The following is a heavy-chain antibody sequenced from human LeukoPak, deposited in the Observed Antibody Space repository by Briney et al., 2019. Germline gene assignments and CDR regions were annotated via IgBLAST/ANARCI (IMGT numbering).Heavy chain of an antibody. CDR1: GFTVSSNY. D-gene: IGHD2-15*01. J-gene: IGHJ6*02. CDR2: IYSGGST. CDR3: AKNLYCGGGSCYPSALGMDV. Sequence: GGSLRLSCAASGFTVSSNYMSWVRQAPGKGLEWVSVIYSGGSTYYADSVKGRFTIYRDNSKNTLYLQMNSRRAEDTAVYYYAKNLYCGGGSCYPSALGMDVWGQGTTVTVSS. V-gene: IGHV3-53*01.